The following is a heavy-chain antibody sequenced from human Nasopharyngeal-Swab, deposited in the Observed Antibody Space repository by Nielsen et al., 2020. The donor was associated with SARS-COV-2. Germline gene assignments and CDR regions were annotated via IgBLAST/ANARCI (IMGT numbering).Heavy chain of an antibody. Sequence: GESLKISCAASGFTFSNYNMTWVRQAPGKGLEWISYISHSSSTVYYADSVKGRITISRDNAKSSLYLQMNRLTHEDTAVYYCAREGSFVAPDTFDRWGQGTLVTVSS. CDR3: AREGSFVAPDTFDR. CDR2: ISHSSSTV. J-gene: IGHJ4*02. CDR1: GFTFSNYN. D-gene: IGHD5-12*01. V-gene: IGHV3-48*02.